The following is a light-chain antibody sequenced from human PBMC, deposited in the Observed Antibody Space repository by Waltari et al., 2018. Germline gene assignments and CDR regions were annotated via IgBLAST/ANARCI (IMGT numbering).Light chain of an antibody. J-gene: IGKJ4*01. CDR1: QSVSSSY. Sequence: EIVLTQSPGTLSLSPGERATLSCRASQSVSSSYLAWYQQKPGQAPRLLIYGASNRATGIPDRFIGSGSGTDFTLTISRLEPEDFAMYYCQQYGSSPRTFGGGTKVEIK. V-gene: IGKV3-20*01. CDR3: QQYGSSPRT. CDR2: GAS.